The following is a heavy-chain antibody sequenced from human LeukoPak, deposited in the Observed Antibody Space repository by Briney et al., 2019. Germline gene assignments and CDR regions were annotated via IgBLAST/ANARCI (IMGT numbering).Heavy chain of an antibody. CDR3: AKDGTVAGLFDY. CDR1: GGSISSSSYY. Sequence: SETLSLTCTVSGGSISSSSYYWGWIRQPPGKGLEWIGSIYYSGSTYYNPSLKSRVTISVDTSKNQFSLKLSSVTAADTAVYYCAKDGTVAGLFDYWGQGTLVTVSS. V-gene: IGHV4-39*02. CDR2: IYYSGST. J-gene: IGHJ4*02. D-gene: IGHD6-19*01.